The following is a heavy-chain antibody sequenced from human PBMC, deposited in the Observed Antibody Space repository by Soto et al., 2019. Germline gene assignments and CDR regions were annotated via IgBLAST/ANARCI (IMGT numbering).Heavy chain of an antibody. CDR2: VSYDGSNK. J-gene: IGHJ4*02. CDR1: GFTFNKDA. V-gene: IGHV3-30-3*01. D-gene: IGHD4-17*01. CDR3: ARAVTTVTPPYYFDY. Sequence: QVQLVESGGGVVQPGRSLRLSCAASGFTFNKDAMHWVRQSPGKGLEWVAVVSYDGSNKYDADSVKGRFTISRANSKDTQSLHMNSLSAEDKPVFYCARAVTTVTPPYYFDYWGPGTLVTFSS.